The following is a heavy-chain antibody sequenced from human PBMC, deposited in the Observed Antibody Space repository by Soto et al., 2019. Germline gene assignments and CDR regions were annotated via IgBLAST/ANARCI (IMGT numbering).Heavy chain of an antibody. CDR1: GFTFSSYD. Sequence: GGSLRLSCAASGFTFSSYDMHWVRQATGKGLEWVSAIGTAGDTYYPGSVKGRFTISRENAKNSLYLQMNSLRAGDTAVYYCARAPHGDYDQGDAFDIWGQGTMVT. CDR2: IGTAGDT. D-gene: IGHD4-17*01. J-gene: IGHJ3*02. CDR3: ARAPHGDYDQGDAFDI. V-gene: IGHV3-13*01.